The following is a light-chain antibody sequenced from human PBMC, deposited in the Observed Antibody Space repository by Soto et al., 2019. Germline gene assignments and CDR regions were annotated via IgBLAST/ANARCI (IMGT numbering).Light chain of an antibody. Sequence: DIRMTQSPSSLSASVGDRVTITCRASQSINIYINWYQQKPGKAPKLLIYTASSLQSGVPSRFSGSGSGTDFTLTISSLQPEDFVTYSCQQYYTVPTFGQGTKLEIK. CDR3: QQYYTVPT. V-gene: IGKV1-39*01. CDR2: TAS. CDR1: QSINIY. J-gene: IGKJ2*01.